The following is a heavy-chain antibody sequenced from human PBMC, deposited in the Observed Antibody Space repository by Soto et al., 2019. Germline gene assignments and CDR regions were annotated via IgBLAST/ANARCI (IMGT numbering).Heavy chain of an antibody. CDR2: INSDGSSA. J-gene: IGHJ6*02. CDR3: ARDLPTNGDGMDV. CDR1: GFAFISYW. Sequence: PWGSLRLSCAASGFAFISYWIHFFRQAPGKGLVWVSRINSDGSSATYADSVKGRFTVSRDNAKNTLYLQMNSLRAEDTAVYYCARDLPTNGDGMDVWGQGTTVTVSS. D-gene: IGHD2-8*01. V-gene: IGHV3-74*01.